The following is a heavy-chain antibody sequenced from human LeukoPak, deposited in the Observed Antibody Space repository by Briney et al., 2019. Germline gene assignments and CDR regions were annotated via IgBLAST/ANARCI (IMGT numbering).Heavy chain of an antibody. V-gene: IGHV4-39*01. Sequence: SETLSLTCTVSGDSISSSSYYWGWIRQPPGKGLEWIGSIYSSGSTYYNPSPKSRVTISVDTSKNQFSLILSSVTAADTAVYYCARLPYSSSWYGIYYFDYWGQGTLVTVSS. J-gene: IGHJ4*02. CDR1: GDSISSSSYY. CDR3: ARLPYSSSWYGIYYFDY. D-gene: IGHD6-13*01. CDR2: IYSSGST.